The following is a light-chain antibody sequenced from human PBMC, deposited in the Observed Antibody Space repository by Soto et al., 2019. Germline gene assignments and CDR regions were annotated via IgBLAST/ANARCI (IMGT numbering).Light chain of an antibody. V-gene: IGKV1D-12*01. CDR1: QDINNW. J-gene: IGKJ4*01. CDR3: QQANSFPLT. Sequence: DIQVTQSPSSASASVGDRVTITCRASQDINNWLAWYQQKPGKAPKLLIYTTSNLQSGVPSRFSGSGSGTDFSLTISSLQPEDFATYYCQQANSFPLTFGGGTKVEIK. CDR2: TTS.